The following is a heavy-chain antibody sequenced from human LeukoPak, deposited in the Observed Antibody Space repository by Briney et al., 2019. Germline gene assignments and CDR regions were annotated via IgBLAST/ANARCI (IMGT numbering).Heavy chain of an antibody. CDR2: ISYDGSNK. CDR1: GFTFSSYG. CDR3: AKVCDPSWGYIVVVTALWYGMDV. Sequence: GRSLRLSCAASGFTFSSYGMHWVRQAPGKGLEWVAVISYDGSNKYYADSVKGRFTISRDNSKNTLYLQMNSLRAEDTAVYYCAKVCDPSWGYIVVVTALWYGMDVWGQGTTVTVSS. J-gene: IGHJ6*02. D-gene: IGHD2-21*02. V-gene: IGHV3-30*18.